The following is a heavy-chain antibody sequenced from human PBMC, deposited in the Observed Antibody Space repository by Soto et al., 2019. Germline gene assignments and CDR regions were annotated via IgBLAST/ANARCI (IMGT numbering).Heavy chain of an antibody. CDR3: TTRYCSSTSCYVWGYYFDY. CDR2: IKSKTDGGTT. CDR1: GFTFSNAW. V-gene: IGHV3-15*01. J-gene: IGHJ4*02. D-gene: IGHD2-2*01. Sequence: GGSLRLSCAASGFTFSNAWMSWVRQAPGKGLEWVGRIKSKTDGGTTDYAAPVKGRFTISRDDSKNTLYLQMNSLKTEDTAVYYSTTRYCSSTSCYVWGYYFDYWGQGTLVTVSS.